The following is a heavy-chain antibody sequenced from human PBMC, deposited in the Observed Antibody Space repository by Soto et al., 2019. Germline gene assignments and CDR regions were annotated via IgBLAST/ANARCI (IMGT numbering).Heavy chain of an antibody. Sequence: SETLSLTCAVYGGSFSGYYWSWIRQPPGKGLEWIGEINHSGSTNYNPSLKSRVTISVDTSKNQFSLKLSSVTAADTAVYYCARGLRYCSSTSCYKNWGQGTLVTVS. CDR2: INHSGST. V-gene: IGHV4-34*01. CDR3: ARGLRYCSSTSCYKN. CDR1: GGSFSGYY. J-gene: IGHJ4*02. D-gene: IGHD2-2*02.